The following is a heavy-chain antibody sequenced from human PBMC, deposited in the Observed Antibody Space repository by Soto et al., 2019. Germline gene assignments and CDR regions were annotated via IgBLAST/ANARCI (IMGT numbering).Heavy chain of an antibody. D-gene: IGHD2-2*01. CDR1: GFTFSSYS. J-gene: IGHJ4*02. CDR2: ISSSSSTI. V-gene: IGHV3-48*01. CDR3: ARVSLPYCSSTSCYLVDY. Sequence: GGSLRLSCAASGFTFSSYSMNWVRQAPGKGLEWVSYISSSSSTIYYADSVKGRFTISRDNAKNSLYLQMNSLRAEDTAVYYCARVSLPYCSSTSCYLVDYWGQGTLVTVSS.